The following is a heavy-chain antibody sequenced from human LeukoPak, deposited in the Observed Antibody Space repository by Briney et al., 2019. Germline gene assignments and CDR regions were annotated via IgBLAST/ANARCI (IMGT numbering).Heavy chain of an antibody. CDR2: IHYSGRT. D-gene: IGHD3-22*01. CDR3: ARLLDNDSSGDPDTFDM. J-gene: IGHJ3*02. V-gene: IGHV4-59*11. Sequence: SETLSLTCSVSGGSISRHFWSWIRQPPGKGLEWIAFIHYSGRTKYNPSLQSRVTISIDTSENNFSLKLTSVTAADTAVYYCARLLDNDSSGDPDTFDMWGQGTVVTVPS. CDR1: GGSISRHF.